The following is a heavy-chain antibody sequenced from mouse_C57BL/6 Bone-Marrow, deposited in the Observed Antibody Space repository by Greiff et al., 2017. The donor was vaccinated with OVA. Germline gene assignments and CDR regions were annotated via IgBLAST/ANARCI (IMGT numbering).Heavy chain of an antibody. CDR1: GYTFTDYN. J-gene: IGHJ3*01. CDR2: INPNNGGT. Sequence: VQLKESGPELVKPGASVKIPCKASGYTFTDYNMDWVKQSHGKSLEWIGDINPNNGGTIYNQKFKGKATLTVDKSSSTAYMELRSLTSEDTAVYYCARPMDYGSSFFAYWGQGTLVTVSA. CDR3: ARPMDYGSSFFAY. D-gene: IGHD1-1*01. V-gene: IGHV1-18*01.